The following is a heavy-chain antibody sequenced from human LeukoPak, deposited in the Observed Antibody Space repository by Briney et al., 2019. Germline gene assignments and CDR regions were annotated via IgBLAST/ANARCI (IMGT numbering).Heavy chain of an antibody. CDR2: IYYSGST. CDR1: GGSFSGYY. J-gene: IGHJ5*02. CDR3: ARGVVVPAAIYWFDP. D-gene: IGHD2-2*02. Sequence: SETLSLTCAVYGGSFSGYYWSWIRQPPGKGLEWIGSIYYSGSTYYNPSLKSRVTISVDTSKNQFSLKLSSVTAADTAVYYCARGVVVPAAIYWFDPWGQGTLVTVSP. V-gene: IGHV4-34*01.